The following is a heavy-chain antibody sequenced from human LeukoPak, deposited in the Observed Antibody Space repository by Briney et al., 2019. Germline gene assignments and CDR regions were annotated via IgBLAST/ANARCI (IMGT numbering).Heavy chain of an antibody. Sequence: GGSLRLSCAASGFTFSSYAMSWVRQAPGKGLEWVSAISGSGGSTYYADSVKGRFTISRDNSKNTLYLQMNSLRAEDTAVYYCAKADYCSGGSCYSYFDYWDQGTLVTVSS. J-gene: IGHJ4*02. CDR3: AKADYCSGGSCYSYFDY. CDR1: GFTFSSYA. CDR2: ISGSGGST. D-gene: IGHD2-15*01. V-gene: IGHV3-23*01.